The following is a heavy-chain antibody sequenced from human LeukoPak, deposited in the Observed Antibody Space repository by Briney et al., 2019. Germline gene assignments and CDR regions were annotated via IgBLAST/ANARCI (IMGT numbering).Heavy chain of an antibody. Sequence: PSETLSLTCAVYGGSFSDYYWTWIRQPPGKGLEWIGEINHSGSTNYNPSLKSRVTISVDTSKNQFSLKLSSVTAADTAVYYCARTSGDYAGVDYWGQGTLVTVSS. D-gene: IGHD4-17*01. CDR3: ARTSGDYAGVDY. CDR1: GGSFSDYY. V-gene: IGHV4-34*01. J-gene: IGHJ4*02. CDR2: INHSGST.